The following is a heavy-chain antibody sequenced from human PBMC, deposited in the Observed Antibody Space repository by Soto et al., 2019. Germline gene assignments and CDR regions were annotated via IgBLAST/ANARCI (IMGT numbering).Heavy chain of an antibody. V-gene: IGHV4-4*02. CDR3: AKRDPYIPEVPFAY. CDR2: IYHSGNS. CDR1: GGSISSSNW. J-gene: IGHJ4*02. D-gene: IGHD2-21*01. Sequence: PSETLSLTCAVSGGSISSSNWWSWVRQPPGRGLEWIGEIYHSGNSNYNPSLKSRVTLSVDKSKNQFSLNLTSVTAADTAVYYCAKRDPYIPEVPFAYWGQGTLVTVSS.